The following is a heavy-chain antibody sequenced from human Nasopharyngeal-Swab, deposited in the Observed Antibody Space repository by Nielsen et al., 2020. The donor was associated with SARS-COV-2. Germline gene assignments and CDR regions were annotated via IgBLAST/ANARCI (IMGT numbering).Heavy chain of an antibody. J-gene: IGHJ4*02. Sequence: VRQAPGKGLEWIAEINHSGSTYYNPSLKSRVTISVDTSKNQFSLKLSSVTAADTAVYYCARDRNFVWNGAVGLDYWGQGTLVTVSS. CDR3: ARDRNFVWNGAVGLDY. D-gene: IGHD1-1*01. V-gene: IGHV4-4*02. CDR2: INHSGST.